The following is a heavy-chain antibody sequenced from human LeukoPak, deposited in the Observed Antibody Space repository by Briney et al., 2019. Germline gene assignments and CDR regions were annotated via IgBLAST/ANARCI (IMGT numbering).Heavy chain of an antibody. D-gene: IGHD5-24*01. CDR2: IIPILDLA. J-gene: IGHJ6*02. Sequence: SVKVSCKASGGTFSTYGITWVRQAPGQGLEWMGRIIPILDLANYAQKFQGRVTITADKSTRTAYMEVSSLRSEDTAVYYCARDGGWLQTQNHYYYHGMDVWGQGTTVTVSS. CDR3: ARDGGWLQTQNHYYYHGMDV. CDR1: GGTFSTYG. V-gene: IGHV1-69*04.